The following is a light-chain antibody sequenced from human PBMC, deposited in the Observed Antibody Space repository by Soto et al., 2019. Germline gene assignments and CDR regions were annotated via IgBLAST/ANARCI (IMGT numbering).Light chain of an antibody. CDR2: KAS. CDR3: QQYNRYLYT. CDR1: QSISSW. J-gene: IGKJ2*01. V-gene: IGKV1-5*03. Sequence: DIQMTQSPSTLSASVGDRVTITCRASQSISSWLAWYQQKPGKAPKLRNYKASSLESGVPSRFSGSGSGTEFTLTISSLQPHDFSSYYCQQYNRYLYTFGQGAKLEIK.